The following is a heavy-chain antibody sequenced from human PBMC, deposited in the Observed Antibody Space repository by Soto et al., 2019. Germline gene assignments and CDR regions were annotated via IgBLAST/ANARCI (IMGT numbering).Heavy chain of an antibody. D-gene: IGHD3-10*01. J-gene: IGHJ6*02. Sequence: QVQLQESGPGLVKPSETLSLSCTVSGGSISSYYWSWFRQSQGKRMEWIGYVHHSWGSSYNPSLQSRVPISLDTSKSQFSLTVTSVTATDTAVYYCARQGFGPLHGLVDVWGQGTTVTVSS. V-gene: IGHV4-59*08. CDR3: ARQGFGPLHGLVDV. CDR2: VHHSWGS. CDR1: GGSISSYY.